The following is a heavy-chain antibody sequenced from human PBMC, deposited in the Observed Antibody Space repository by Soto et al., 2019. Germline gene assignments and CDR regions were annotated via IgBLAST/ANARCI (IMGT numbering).Heavy chain of an antibody. CDR1: EFTFRSYA. CDR2: ISGSGGST. V-gene: IGHV3-23*01. D-gene: IGHD3-10*01. Sequence: GYLILSCPVSEFTFRSYAMSWVRQDPWNRLEWVSAISGSGGSTYYADSVKGRFTISRDNSKNTLYLQMNSLRAEDTAVYYCARDLWFGELLSPVYFDYWRQGNLVTGSS. J-gene: IGHJ4*02. CDR3: ARDLWFGELLSPVYFDY.